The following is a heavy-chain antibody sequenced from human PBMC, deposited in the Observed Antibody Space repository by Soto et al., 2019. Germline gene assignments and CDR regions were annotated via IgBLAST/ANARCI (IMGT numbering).Heavy chain of an antibody. J-gene: IGHJ4*02. CDR3: ARWGEDSSSLDY. Sequence: ASVKVSCKASGYSFTTHSMHWVRQAPGQRLEWMGWINPNSGDTNYSQKLQGRVTMTRDTSTSTAYMELSRLRSDDTAVYYCARWGEDSSSLDYWGQGTLVTVSS. CDR2: INPNSGDT. D-gene: IGHD6-6*01. V-gene: IGHV1-2*02. CDR1: GYSFTTHS.